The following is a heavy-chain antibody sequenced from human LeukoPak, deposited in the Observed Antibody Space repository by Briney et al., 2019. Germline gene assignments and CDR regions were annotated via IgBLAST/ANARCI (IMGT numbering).Heavy chain of an antibody. CDR2: IWYDGSNK. Sequence: GGSLRLSCAASGFTFSSYGMHWVRQAPGKGLEWVAVIWYDGSNKYYADSVKGRFTISRDNSKNTLYLQMNSLRAEDTAVYYCATRTKIDLYCSGGSCYGVDYWGQGTLVTVSS. V-gene: IGHV3-33*01. CDR1: GFTFSSYG. J-gene: IGHJ4*02. CDR3: ATRTKIDLYCSGGSCYGVDY. D-gene: IGHD2-15*01.